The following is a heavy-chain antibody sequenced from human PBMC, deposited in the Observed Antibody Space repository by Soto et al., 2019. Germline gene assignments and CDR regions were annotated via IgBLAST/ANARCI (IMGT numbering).Heavy chain of an antibody. CDR2: ISYDGTNR. CDR3: GRESSSTVTTGGGGSAKDY. D-gene: IGHD4-17*01. V-gene: IGHV3-30-3*01. Sequence: QVHLVESGGGVVQPGRSLRLSCAASGLTFSNYAMHWVRQAPGKGLEWVAFISYDGTNRCYPDSVKGRFTISRDNSKNTLYLQMNSLKTEDTAVYYCGRESSSTVTTGGGGSAKDYWGQGTLVTVSS. J-gene: IGHJ4*02. CDR1: GLTFSNYA.